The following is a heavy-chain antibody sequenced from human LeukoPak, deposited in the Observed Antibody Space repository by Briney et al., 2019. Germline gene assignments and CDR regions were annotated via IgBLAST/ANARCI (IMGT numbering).Heavy chain of an antibody. J-gene: IGHJ3*02. D-gene: IGHD3-22*01. CDR1: GGSISSSSYY. CDR2: IYYSGST. CDR3: ASPGGIGYYDMRVAFDI. V-gene: IGHV4-39*01. Sequence: PSETLSRTCTVSGGSISSSSYYWGWIRQPPGKGLEWIGSIYYSGSTYYNPSLKSRVTISVDTSKNQFSLKLSSVTAADTAVYYCASPGGIGYYDMRVAFDIWGQGTMVTVSS.